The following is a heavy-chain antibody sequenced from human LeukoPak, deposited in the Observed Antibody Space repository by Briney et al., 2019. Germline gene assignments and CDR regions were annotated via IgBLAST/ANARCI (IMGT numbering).Heavy chain of an antibody. V-gene: IGHV3-21*04. CDR3: ARDGRRLGELPPVC. CDR1: GFTFSSYS. CDR2: ISSSSSYI. Sequence: PGGSLRLSCAASGFTFSSYSMNWVRQAPGKGLEWVSSISSSSSYIYYADSVKGRFTISRDNAKNSLYLQMNSLRAEDTAVYYCARDGRRLGELPPVCWGQGTLVTVSS. J-gene: IGHJ4*02. D-gene: IGHD3-16*01.